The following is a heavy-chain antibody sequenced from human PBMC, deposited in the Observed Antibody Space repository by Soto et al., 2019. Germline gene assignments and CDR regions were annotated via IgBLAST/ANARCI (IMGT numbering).Heavy chain of an antibody. CDR2: IYRSGTT. J-gene: IGHJ4*02. CDR3: SRSHIGRSPSVFND. D-gene: IGHD2-8*01. Sequence: SDNLSLTRVVSNFSISSGYYWGWIRQSPGKGLEWIASIYRSGTTSYNPSLKSRVTISVDPSKNQFSLMLTAVTAADTAVYYWSRSHIGRSPSVFNDCGRGSLVTV. V-gene: IGHV4-38-2*01. CDR1: NFSISSGYY.